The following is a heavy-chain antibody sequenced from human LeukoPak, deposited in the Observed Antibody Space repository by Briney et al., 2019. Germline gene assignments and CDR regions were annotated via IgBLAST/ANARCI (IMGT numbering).Heavy chain of an antibody. J-gene: IGHJ4*02. CDR1: GFTLSDYW. CDR2: IKEDGSEN. V-gene: IGHV3-7*04. Sequence: GGSLRLSCVASGFTLSDYWMSWVRQAPGKGLEWMANIKEDGSENYYVDSVRGRFTISRDNAKNSLYLQMNSLRAEDTAMYYCARAYAGGIFDSWGQGTLVTVSS. CDR3: ARAYAGGIFDS. D-gene: IGHD3-16*01.